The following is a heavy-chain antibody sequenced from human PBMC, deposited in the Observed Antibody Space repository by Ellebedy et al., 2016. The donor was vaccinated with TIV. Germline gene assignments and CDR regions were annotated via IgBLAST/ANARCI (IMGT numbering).Heavy chain of an antibody. CDR2: IYQTGST. J-gene: IGHJ4*02. CDR1: GGSISSYNW. CDR3: ARVRWTSGWRGGGRQYFDS. Sequence: MPGGSLRLSCAVSGGSISSYNWWSWVRQPPGKGLEWIGEIYQTGSTNYNPSLKSRVTISVDKSKNHFSLKLSSVTAADTAVYYCARVRWTSGWRGGGRQYFDSWGQGTLVTVSS. D-gene: IGHD6-19*01. V-gene: IGHV4-4*02.